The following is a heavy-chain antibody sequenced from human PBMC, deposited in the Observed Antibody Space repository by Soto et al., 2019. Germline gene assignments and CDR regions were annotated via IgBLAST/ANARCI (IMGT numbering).Heavy chain of an antibody. V-gene: IGHV1-2*04. J-gene: IGHJ4*02. D-gene: IGHD3-10*01. CDR2: VNANSGST. CDR1: GYTFTSYA. Sequence: ASVKVSCKASGYTFTSYAMHWVRQAPGQGLEWMGWVNANSGSTNYSQKFQGWVTMTRDTSISTAYMELSRLRSDDTAVYYCARDGSGSANFDYSGQATLVTVSS. CDR3: ARDGSGSANFDY.